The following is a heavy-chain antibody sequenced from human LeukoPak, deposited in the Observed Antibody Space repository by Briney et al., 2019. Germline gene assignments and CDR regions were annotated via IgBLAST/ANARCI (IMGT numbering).Heavy chain of an antibody. D-gene: IGHD4-17*01. V-gene: IGHV3-21*01. CDR2: ISSSSSYI. CDR3: ASSRDYGDYSLDY. Sequence: GGSLRLSCAASGFTFSSYSMNWDRQAPEKGLEWVSSISSSSSYIYYADSVKGRFTISRDNAKNSLYLQMNSLRAEDTAVYYCASSRDYGDYSLDYWGQGTLVTVSS. CDR1: GFTFSSYS. J-gene: IGHJ4*02.